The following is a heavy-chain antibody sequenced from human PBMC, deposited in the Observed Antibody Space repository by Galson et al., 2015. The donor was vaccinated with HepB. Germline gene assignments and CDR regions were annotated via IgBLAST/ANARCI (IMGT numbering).Heavy chain of an antibody. Sequence: SLRLSCAASGFTFSGYSMNWVRHAPGKGLEWVSYISTSSTTIYYADSVKGRFTISRDNAKSSLYLQMNSLRDEDTAVYYCARDGLQPRWFFDLWGRGTLVTVSS. CDR2: ISTSSTTI. CDR3: ARDGLQPRWFFDL. D-gene: IGHD4-11*01. V-gene: IGHV3-48*02. CDR1: GFTFSGYS. J-gene: IGHJ2*01.